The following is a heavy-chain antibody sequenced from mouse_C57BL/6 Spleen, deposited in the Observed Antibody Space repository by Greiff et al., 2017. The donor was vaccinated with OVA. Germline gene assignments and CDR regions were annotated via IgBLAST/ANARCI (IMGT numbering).Heavy chain of an antibody. CDR3: TLYHGYFWFAY. CDR2: IDPENGDT. V-gene: IGHV14-4*01. D-gene: IGHD2-3*01. Sequence: VQLQQSGAELVRPGASVKLSCTASGFNIKDDYMHWVKQRPEQGLEWIGWIDPENGDTEYASKFQGKATITADTSSNTAYLQLSSLTSEDTAVYYCTLYHGYFWFAYWGQGTLVTVSA. J-gene: IGHJ3*01. CDR1: GFNIKDDY.